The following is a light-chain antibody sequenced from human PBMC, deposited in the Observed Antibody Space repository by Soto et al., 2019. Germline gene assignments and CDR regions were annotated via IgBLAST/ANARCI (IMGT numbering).Light chain of an antibody. J-gene: IGKJ1*01. CDR3: QQYNNWPRT. V-gene: IGKV3-15*01. Sequence: EIVMTQSPATLSVSPGERATLSCRASQRVSRNFAWYQQKPGQAPRLLIYCASTKATGIPPGFSGSGSGTEFTLTISSLQSEDFAVYYCQQYNNWPRTFGQGTKVEIK. CDR1: QRVSRN. CDR2: CAS.